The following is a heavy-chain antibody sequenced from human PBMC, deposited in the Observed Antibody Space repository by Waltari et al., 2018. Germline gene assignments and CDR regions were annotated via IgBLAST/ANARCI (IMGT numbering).Heavy chain of an antibody. CDR3: ARGGGGSYFDY. D-gene: IGHD1-26*01. Sequence: QVQLQQSGAGLVKPSQTLSLTCAISGDSVSPNSDAWNWIRQSPSKGLEWLGRTYYRSKWYNDYAVSVKSRITVNPDTSKNRFSLQLTSVPPEDTAVYYCARGGGGSYFDYWGQGTLVTVSS. V-gene: IGHV6-1*01. J-gene: IGHJ4*02. CDR2: TYYRSKWYN. CDR1: GDSVSPNSDA.